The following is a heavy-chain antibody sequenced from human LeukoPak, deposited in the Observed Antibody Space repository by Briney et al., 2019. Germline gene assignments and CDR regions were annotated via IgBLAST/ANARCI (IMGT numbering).Heavy chain of an antibody. V-gene: IGHV1-69*13. D-gene: IGHD3-22*01. Sequence: SVKVSCKASGGTFSSFAISWVRQAPGQGLEWMGGIIPIFGSANYAQKFQGRVTIIADESTSTAYMELSSLRSEDTAVYYCARVLGSYSGYYYGGAFDIWGQGTMVTVSS. J-gene: IGHJ3*02. CDR2: IIPIFGSA. CDR1: GGTFSSFA. CDR3: ARVLGSYSGYYYGGAFDI.